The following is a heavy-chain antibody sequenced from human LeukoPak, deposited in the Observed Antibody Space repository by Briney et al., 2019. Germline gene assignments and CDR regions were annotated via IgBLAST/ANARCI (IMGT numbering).Heavy chain of an antibody. V-gene: IGHV3-23*01. CDR1: AFTFTNYA. J-gene: IGHJ6*02. Sequence: PGGSLRLSCAASAFTFTNYAVTWVRQAPGKGLEWVSGISGSGGSTEYADSVRGRFTISRDNSKNTLSLQMNGLRAEDTAVYYCARGGSGGRTSYYYGMDVWGQGTTVTVSS. CDR2: ISGSGGST. CDR3: ARGGSGGRTSYYYGMDV. D-gene: IGHD2-15*01.